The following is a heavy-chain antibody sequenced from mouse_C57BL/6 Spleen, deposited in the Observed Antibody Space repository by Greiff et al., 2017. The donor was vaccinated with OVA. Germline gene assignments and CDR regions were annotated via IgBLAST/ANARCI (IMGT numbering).Heavy chain of an antibody. CDR2: IDPEDGDT. CDR1: GFNIKDYY. V-gene: IGHV14-1*01. Sequence: EVQLQQSGAELVRPGASVKLSCTASGFNIKDYYMHWVKQRPEQGLEWIGRIDPEDGDTEYAPKFQGKATMTADTSSNTAYLQLSSLTSEDTAVYYCTTQYYGSRGFDYWGQGTTLTVSS. CDR3: TTQYYGSRGFDY. D-gene: IGHD1-1*01. J-gene: IGHJ2*01.